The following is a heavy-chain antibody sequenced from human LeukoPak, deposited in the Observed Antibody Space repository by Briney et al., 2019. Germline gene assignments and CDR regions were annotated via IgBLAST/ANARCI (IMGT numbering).Heavy chain of an antibody. J-gene: IGHJ4*02. D-gene: IGHD3/OR15-3a*01. V-gene: IGHV1-69*01. CDR1: GGTFSSYA. CDR2: IIPIFGTA. CDR3: AKVGGPTGYCTY. Sequence: SVKVSCKASGGTFSSYAISWVRQAPGQGLEWMGGIIPIFGTANYAQKFQGRVTITADESTSTAYMELSSLRSEDTAVYYCAKVGGPTGYCTYWGQGTLVTVSS.